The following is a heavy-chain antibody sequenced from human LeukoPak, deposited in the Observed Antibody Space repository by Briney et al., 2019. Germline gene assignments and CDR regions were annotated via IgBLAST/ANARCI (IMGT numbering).Heavy chain of an antibody. V-gene: IGHV4-39*07. CDR1: GGSISSSTFY. CDR2: IHYSGGP. CDR3: ARSGPYQLGSGNYAFDV. J-gene: IGHJ3*01. D-gene: IGHD3-10*01. Sequence: PSETLFLTCTVSGGSISSSTFYWAWIRQPPGKGLEWIGSIHYSGGPYYNASVKSRATISVDTSRNQFSLRLSSVTAADTATYYCARSGPYQLGSGNYAFDVWGQGTMVTVSS.